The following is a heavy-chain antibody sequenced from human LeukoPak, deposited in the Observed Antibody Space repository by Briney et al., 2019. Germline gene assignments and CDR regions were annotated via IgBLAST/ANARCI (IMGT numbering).Heavy chain of an antibody. CDR1: GGSISSYY. V-gene: IGHV4-59*08. Sequence: SETLSLTCTVSGGSISSYYWSWIRQPPGKGLEWIGYIYYSGSTNYNPSLKSRVTISVDTSKNQFSLKLSSVTAADTAVYYCARSAPYYYDSSGYYEVDYWGQGTLVTDSS. CDR3: ARSAPYYYDSSGYYEVDY. D-gene: IGHD3-22*01. CDR2: IYYSGST. J-gene: IGHJ4*02.